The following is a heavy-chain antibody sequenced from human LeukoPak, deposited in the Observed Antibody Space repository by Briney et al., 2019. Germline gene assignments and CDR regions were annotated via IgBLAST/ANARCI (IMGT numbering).Heavy chain of an antibody. CDR3: AKDSGSSSAL. J-gene: IGHJ4*02. Sequence: SVKVSFKASGYTFTSYAISWVRQAPGQGLEWMGGIIPIFGTANYAQKFQGRVTITADESTSTAYMELSSLRAEDTAVYYCAKDSGSSSALWGQGTLVTVSS. CDR1: GYTFTSYA. CDR2: IIPIFGTA. D-gene: IGHD6-6*01. V-gene: IGHV1-69*01.